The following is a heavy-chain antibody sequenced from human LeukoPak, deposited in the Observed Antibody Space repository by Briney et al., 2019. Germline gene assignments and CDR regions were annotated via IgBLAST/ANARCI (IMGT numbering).Heavy chain of an antibody. Sequence: GGSLRLSCAASGFTPSHHYMDWVRLAPGKGLEWVGRSRDKANTYTTEYAASVKGRFTISRDDSKNSLYLQMNSLKTEDTGVYYCSREEGVGKFSPRGAFYYYYMDVWGKGTPVTVSS. D-gene: IGHD3-10*01. CDR1: GFTPSHHY. CDR2: SRDKANTYTT. V-gene: IGHV3-72*01. J-gene: IGHJ6*03. CDR3: SREEGVGKFSPRGAFYYYYMDV.